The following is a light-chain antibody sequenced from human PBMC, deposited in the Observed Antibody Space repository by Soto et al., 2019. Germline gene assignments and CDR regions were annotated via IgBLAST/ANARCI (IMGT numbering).Light chain of an antibody. CDR3: HQRQSWPRT. J-gene: IGKJ1*01. V-gene: IGKV3-20*01. CDR1: QSVSSSY. CDR2: GAS. Sequence: EIVLTQSPGTLSLSPGERATLSCRASQSVSSSYLAWYQQKPGQAPRLLIYGASRRATGIPDRFSGSGSGTDFILTISDVQPEDFALYYCHQRQSWPRTFGQGTKVDIK.